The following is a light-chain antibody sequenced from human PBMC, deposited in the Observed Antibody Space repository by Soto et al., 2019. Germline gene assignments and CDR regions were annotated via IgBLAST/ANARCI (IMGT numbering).Light chain of an antibody. Sequence: QSALTQPRSVAGSHGQSVTISCTGTSRDVGAYNFVSWYQQHPGKAPKLMIYDVSKRPSGVPDRFSGSKSGNTASLTISGLQAEEEADYYCCSYAGSYTWVFGTGTKVTVL. CDR2: DVS. J-gene: IGLJ1*01. CDR1: SRDVGAYNF. V-gene: IGLV2-11*01. CDR3: CSYAGSYTWV.